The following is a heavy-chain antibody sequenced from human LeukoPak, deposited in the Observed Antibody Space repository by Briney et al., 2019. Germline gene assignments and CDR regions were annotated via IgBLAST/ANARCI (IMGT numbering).Heavy chain of an antibody. Sequence: GGSLRLSCAASGFTFSSYAMHWVRQAPGKGLEYVSAISSNGGSTYYANSVKGRFTISRDNSKNTLYLQMGSLRAEDMAVYYCARDLRGVISTPIDHWGQGTLVTVSS. V-gene: IGHV3-64*01. CDR2: ISSNGGST. J-gene: IGHJ4*02. D-gene: IGHD3-10*01. CDR1: GFTFSSYA. CDR3: ARDLRGVISTPIDH.